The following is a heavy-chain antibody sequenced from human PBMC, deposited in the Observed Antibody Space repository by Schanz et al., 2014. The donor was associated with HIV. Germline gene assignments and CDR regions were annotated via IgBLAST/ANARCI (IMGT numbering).Heavy chain of an antibody. CDR1: GYTFTSYG. Sequence: QVQLVQSGAEVKKPGASVKVSCKASGYTFTSYGISWVRQAPGQGLEWMGWISAYNGKTNYARKVQGRVTMTTDTSTTTAYMELRSLRSDDTAVYYCARRGLVGATLYYYYYGMDVWGQGTTVTVSS. CDR2: ISAYNGKT. V-gene: IGHV1-18*01. J-gene: IGHJ6*02. D-gene: IGHD1-26*01. CDR3: ARRGLVGATLYYYYYGMDV.